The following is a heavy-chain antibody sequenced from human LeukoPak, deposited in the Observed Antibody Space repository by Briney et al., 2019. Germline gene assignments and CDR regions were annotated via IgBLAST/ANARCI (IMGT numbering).Heavy chain of an antibody. J-gene: IGHJ4*02. V-gene: IGHV2-5*01. D-gene: IGHD2-15*01. CDR3: AHGGYCSGGSCYDFDY. Sequence: ASGPTLLHPPPTLTLTCTFSGVSVRTGGGGVGWIRQRPGKALEWLPLIYWNDYKRYSPSLKSRLTITKNNPKNHVVPTMTNMDPVDTATYYCAHGGYCSGGSCYDFDYWGQGTLVTVSS. CDR1: GVSVRTGGGG. CDR2: IYWNDYK.